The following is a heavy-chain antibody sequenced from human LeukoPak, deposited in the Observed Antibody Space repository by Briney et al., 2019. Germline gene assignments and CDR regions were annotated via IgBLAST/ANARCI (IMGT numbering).Heavy chain of an antibody. Sequence: GESLKISCKGSGYSFTSYWISWVRQMPGKGLEWMGIIYPGDSDTRYSPSFQGQVTISADKSISTAYLQWSSLKASDTAMYYCARAMVTDTIPFDYWGQGTLVTVSS. J-gene: IGHJ4*02. D-gene: IGHD3-3*01. CDR2: IYPGDSDT. CDR1: GYSFTSYW. CDR3: ARAMVTDTIPFDY. V-gene: IGHV5-51*01.